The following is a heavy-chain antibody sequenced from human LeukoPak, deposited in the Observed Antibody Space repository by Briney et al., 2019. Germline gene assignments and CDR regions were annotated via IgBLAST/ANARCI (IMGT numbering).Heavy chain of an antibody. D-gene: IGHD2-15*01. J-gene: IGHJ4*02. Sequence: ASVTVSCTASGYTFTSYGISWVRQAPGQGLEWMGWISAYNGNTNYAQKLQGRVTMTTDTSTSTAYMELRSLRSDDTAVYYCAKDVLGRPVGLVVVVAAFDYWGQGTLVTVSS. CDR1: GYTFTSYG. CDR3: AKDVLGRPVGLVVVVAAFDY. V-gene: IGHV1-18*01. CDR2: ISAYNGNT.